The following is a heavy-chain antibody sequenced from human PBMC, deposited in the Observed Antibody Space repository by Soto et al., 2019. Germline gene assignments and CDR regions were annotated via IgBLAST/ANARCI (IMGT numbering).Heavy chain of an antibody. D-gene: IGHD1-26*01. J-gene: IGHJ2*01. CDR1: GYTFTSYA. V-gene: IGHV1-3*01. CDR3: ARGGSLYWYFDL. Sequence: ASLKVSCKASGYTFTSYAMHWVRQAPGQRLEWMGWINAGNGNTKYSQKFQGRVTITRDTSASTAYMEPSSLRSEDTAVYYCARGGSLYWYFDLWGRGTLVTVSS. CDR2: INAGNGNT.